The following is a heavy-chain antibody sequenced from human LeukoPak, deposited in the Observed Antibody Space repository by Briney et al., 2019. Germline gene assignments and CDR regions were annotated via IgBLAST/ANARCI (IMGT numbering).Heavy chain of an antibody. D-gene: IGHD2-15*01. CDR3: ARDYVVAAKEFWFNP. CDR2: IIPIFGTA. Sequence: SVKVSCKASGGTFSSYAISWVRQAPGQGLEWMGGIIPIFGTANYAQKFQGRVTITADETTSTAYMELSSLRSEDTAVYYCARDYVVAAKEFWFNPWGQGTLVTVSS. CDR1: GGTFSSYA. V-gene: IGHV1-69*01. J-gene: IGHJ5*02.